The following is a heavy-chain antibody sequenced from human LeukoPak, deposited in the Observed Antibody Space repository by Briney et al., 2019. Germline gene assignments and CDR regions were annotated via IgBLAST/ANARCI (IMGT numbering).Heavy chain of an antibody. CDR3: GKELDYGDYLDY. J-gene: IGHJ4*02. CDR1: GFTFPNYA. D-gene: IGHD4-17*01. CDR2: INAGGRYS. Sequence: GGSLRLSCVASGFTFPNYAMSWVRQAPGKGLEWVSGINAGGRYSYYADSVKGRFTISRDNSKNTLHLQMNSLRVEDTAVYYCGKELDYGDYLDYWGQGTLVTVSS. V-gene: IGHV3-23*01.